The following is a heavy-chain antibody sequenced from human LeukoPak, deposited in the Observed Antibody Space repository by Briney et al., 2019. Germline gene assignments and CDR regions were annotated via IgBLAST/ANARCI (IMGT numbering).Heavy chain of an antibody. V-gene: IGHV3-21*01. CDR3: ARDSSRSGSYHDFDY. Sequence: GGSLRLSCAASGFTFSSYAMSWVRQAPGKGLEWVSSISSSSSYIYYADSVKGRFTISRDNAKNSLYLQMNSLRAEDTAVYYCARDSSRSGSYHDFDYWGQGTLVTVSS. J-gene: IGHJ4*02. CDR2: ISSSSSYI. CDR1: GFTFSSYA. D-gene: IGHD1-26*01.